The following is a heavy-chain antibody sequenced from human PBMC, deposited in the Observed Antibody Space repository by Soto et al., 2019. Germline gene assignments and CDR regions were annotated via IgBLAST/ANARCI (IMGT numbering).Heavy chain of an antibody. V-gene: IGHV1-18*04. J-gene: IGHJ6*02. CDR1: GYTFTSYG. D-gene: IGHD3-9*01. CDR2: ISAYNGNT. CDR3: ARDAELRYFDYYYYGMAV. Sequence: ASVKVSCKASGYTFTSYGISWVRQAPGQGLEWMGWISAYNGNTNYAQKLQGRVTMTTDTSTSTAYMELRSLRSDDTAVYYCARDAELRYFDYYYYGMAVWGQGTTVTVAS.